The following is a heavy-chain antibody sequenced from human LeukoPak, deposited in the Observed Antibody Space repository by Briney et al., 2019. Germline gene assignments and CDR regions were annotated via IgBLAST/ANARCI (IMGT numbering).Heavy chain of an antibody. CDR3: ATGDRITMIVVVPFQH. CDR2: IIPIFGTA. CDR1: GGTFSSYA. J-gene: IGHJ1*01. D-gene: IGHD3-22*01. V-gene: IGHV1-69*05. Sequence: SVKVSCKASGGTFSSYAISWVRQAPGQGLEWMGGIIPIFGTANYAQKFQGRVTITTDESTSTAYMELSSLRSEDTAVYYCATGDRITMIVVVPFQHWGQGTLVTVSS.